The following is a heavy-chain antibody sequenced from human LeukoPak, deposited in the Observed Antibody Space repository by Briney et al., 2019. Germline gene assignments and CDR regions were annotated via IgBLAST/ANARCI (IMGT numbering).Heavy chain of an antibody. CDR3: ARDLGYYYGSGSHFDY. CDR1: GGSISSGSYY. D-gene: IGHD3-10*01. V-gene: IGHV4-61*10. Sequence: SETLSLTCTVSGGSISSGSYYWSWIRQPAGKGLEWIGYIYYSGSTNYNPSLKSRVTISVDTSKNQFSLKLSSVTAADTAVYYCARDLGYYYGSGSHFDYWGQGTLVTVSS. J-gene: IGHJ4*02. CDR2: IYYSGST.